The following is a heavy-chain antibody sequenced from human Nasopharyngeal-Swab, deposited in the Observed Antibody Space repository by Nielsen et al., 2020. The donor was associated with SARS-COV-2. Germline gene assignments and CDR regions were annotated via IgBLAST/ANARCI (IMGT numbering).Heavy chain of an antibody. CDR2: IYYSGST. CDR3: GRERGNSPGGYDFWSGRFFFDY. Sequence: SETLSLTCTVSGGSISSYYWSWIRQPPGKGLAWIGYIYYSGSTNYNPSLKSRVPISVDTSKNQFSLKLSSVTAADTAVYYCGRERGNSPGGYDFWSGRFFFDYWGQGTLVTVSS. V-gene: IGHV4-59*12. D-gene: IGHD3-3*01. J-gene: IGHJ4*02. CDR1: GGSISSYY.